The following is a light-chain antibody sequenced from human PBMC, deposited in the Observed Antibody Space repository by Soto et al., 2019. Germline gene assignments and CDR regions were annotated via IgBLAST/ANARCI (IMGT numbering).Light chain of an antibody. J-gene: IGLJ1*01. Sequence: QSVLTQPASVSGSPGQSITISCTGTSSDFGSYNLVSWYQQHPGKAPKLMIYEDSKRPSGVSNRFSGPKSGNTASLTISGLQAEDDADYYCCSYAGSSTYVFGTVTKVTDL. V-gene: IGLV2-23*01. CDR2: EDS. CDR1: SSDFGSYNL. CDR3: CSYAGSSTYV.